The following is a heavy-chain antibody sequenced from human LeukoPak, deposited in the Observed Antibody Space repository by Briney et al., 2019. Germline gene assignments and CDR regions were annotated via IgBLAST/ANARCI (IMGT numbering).Heavy chain of an antibody. V-gene: IGHV4-39*02. CDR3: ARDLYSSAWYGIH. D-gene: IGHD6-19*01. J-gene: IGHJ4*02. CDR1: GGSISSSSYY. CDR2: IYYGGST. Sequence: PSETLSLTCTVSGGSISSSSYYWGWIRQPPGKGLEWIGSIYYGGSTYYNPSLKSRVTISVDTSKNQFSLKLSSVTAADTAVYYCARDLYSSAWYGIHWGQGTLDTVSS.